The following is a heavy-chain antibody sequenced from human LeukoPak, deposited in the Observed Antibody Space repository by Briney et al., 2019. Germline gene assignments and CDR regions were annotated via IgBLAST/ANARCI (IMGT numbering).Heavy chain of an antibody. V-gene: IGHV3-23*01. J-gene: IGHJ4*02. CDR2: ISGSGGST. CDR1: GFTFSSYA. CDR3: ANTEQGTAYQLLLGPYYFDY. Sequence: GGSLRLPCAASGFTFSSYAMSWVRQAPGKGLEWVSAISGSGGSTYYADSVKGRFTISRDNSKNTLYLQMNSLRAEDTAVYYCANTEQGTAYQLLLGPYYFDYWGQGTLVTVSS. D-gene: IGHD2-2*01.